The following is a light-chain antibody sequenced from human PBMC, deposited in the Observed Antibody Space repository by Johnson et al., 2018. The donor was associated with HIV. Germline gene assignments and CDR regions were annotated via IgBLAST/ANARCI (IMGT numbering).Light chain of an antibody. CDR1: SSNIGNNY. V-gene: IGLV1-51*01. CDR2: DNH. J-gene: IGLJ1*01. Sequence: QSVLTQPPSVSAAPGQMVSISCSGSSSNIGNNYASWYQQVPGTAPKLLIYDNHKRPSGIPDRFSASKSGTSATLVITGLQTGDEADYYCGAWDSSLSAHFVFGTGTKV. CDR3: GAWDSSLSAHFV.